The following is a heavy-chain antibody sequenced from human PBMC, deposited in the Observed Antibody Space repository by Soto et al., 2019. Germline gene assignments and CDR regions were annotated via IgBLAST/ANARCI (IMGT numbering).Heavy chain of an antibody. CDR2: ISGSGSDR. CDR1: GFTFSTYA. J-gene: IGHJ6*03. V-gene: IGHV3-23*01. D-gene: IGHD3-10*01. CDR3: TKPPRSYYYYMDV. Sequence: EVQVLESGGGLVQPGGSLRLSCVASGFTFSTYAMNWVRQAPGKGLEWVSGISGSGSDRYYADSVRGRFTISRDNSNNTLNLQMASLRAEDTAIYYCTKPPRSYYYYMDVWGKGTTVTVSS.